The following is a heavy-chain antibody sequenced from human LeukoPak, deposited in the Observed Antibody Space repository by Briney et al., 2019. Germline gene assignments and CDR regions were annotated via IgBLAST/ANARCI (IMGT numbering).Heavy chain of an antibody. J-gene: IGHJ2*01. CDR3: ARGDCSGGSCYSSWYFDL. D-gene: IGHD2-15*01. CDR2: ISYDGSNK. CDR1: GFTFSSYA. Sequence: PGRSLRLSCAASGFTFSSYAVHWVRQAPGKGLEWVAVISYDGSNKYYADSVKGRFTISRDNSKNTLYLQMNSLRAEDTAVYYCARGDCSGGSCYSSWYFDLWGRGTLVTVSS. V-gene: IGHV3-30*01.